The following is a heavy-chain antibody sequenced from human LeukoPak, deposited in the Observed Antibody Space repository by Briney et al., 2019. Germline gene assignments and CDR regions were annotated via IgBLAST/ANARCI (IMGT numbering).Heavy chain of an antibody. CDR3: AKDRDPYYYGSGSYIGT. V-gene: IGHV3-43*02. J-gene: IGHJ4*02. Sequence: PGGSLRLSCAASGFTFDDYAMHWVRHAPGKGLEWVSLISGDGGSTYYADSVKGRFTISRDNSKNSLYLQINSLRTEDTALYYCAKDRDPYYYGSGSYIGTWGQGTLVTVSS. CDR1: GFTFDDYA. D-gene: IGHD3-10*01. CDR2: ISGDGGST.